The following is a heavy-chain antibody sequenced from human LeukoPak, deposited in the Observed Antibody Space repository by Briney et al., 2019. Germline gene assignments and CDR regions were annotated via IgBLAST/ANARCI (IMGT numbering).Heavy chain of an antibody. CDR2: INHSGST. J-gene: IGHJ6*02. CDR3: ARGRDYYGMDV. V-gene: IGHV4-34*01. Sequence: PSETQSLTCAVYGGSFSGYYWSWIRQPPGKGLEWIGEINHSGSTNYNPSLKSRVTISVDTSKNQFSLKLSSVTAADTAVYYCARGRDYYGMDVWGQGTTVTVSS. CDR1: GGSFSGYY.